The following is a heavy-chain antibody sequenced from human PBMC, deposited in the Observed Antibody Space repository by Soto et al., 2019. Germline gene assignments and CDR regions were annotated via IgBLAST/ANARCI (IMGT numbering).Heavy chain of an antibody. Sequence: GWSLRLSCAASGFTFSSYSMNWVRQAPGKGLEWVSYISSSSSTIYYADSVKGRFTISRDNAKNSLYLQMNSLRDEDTAVYYCAREDQSIAAAGTGAFDIWGQGTMVTVSS. V-gene: IGHV3-48*02. CDR3: AREDQSIAAAGTGAFDI. CDR2: ISSSSSTI. CDR1: GFTFSSYS. D-gene: IGHD6-13*01. J-gene: IGHJ3*02.